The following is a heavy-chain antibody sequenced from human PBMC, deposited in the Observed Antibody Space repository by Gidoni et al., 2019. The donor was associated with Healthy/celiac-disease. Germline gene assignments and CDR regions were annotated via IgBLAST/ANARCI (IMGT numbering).Heavy chain of an antibody. CDR3: ARDYSSSPDY. D-gene: IGHD6-6*01. V-gene: IGHV1-69*04. Sequence: GRIIPILGIANYAQKFQGRVTITADKSTSTAYMELSSLRSEDTAVYYCARDYSSSPDYWGQGTLVTVSS. J-gene: IGHJ4*02. CDR2: IIPILGIA.